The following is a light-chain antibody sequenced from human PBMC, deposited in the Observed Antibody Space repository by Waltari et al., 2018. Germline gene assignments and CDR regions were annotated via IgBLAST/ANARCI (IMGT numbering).Light chain of an antibody. CDR2: AAS. CDR3: LQRLSTPRT. CDR1: QSINTR. Sequence: DIQMTQSPSSLSASVGERVTITCRASQSINTRLNWYQQKPGKAPKLLIYAASNLQSGVPSRFSGSGSGTDFTLTISNLQPEDSSTYYCLQRLSTPRTFGQGTKVEIK. V-gene: IGKV1-39*01. J-gene: IGKJ1*01.